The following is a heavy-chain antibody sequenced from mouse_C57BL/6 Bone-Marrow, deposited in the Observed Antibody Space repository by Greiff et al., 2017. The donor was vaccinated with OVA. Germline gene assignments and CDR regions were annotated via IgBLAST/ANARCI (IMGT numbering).Heavy chain of an antibody. CDR2: IYPGNSDT. CDR1: GYTFTSYW. D-gene: IGHD2-4*01. V-gene: IGHV1-5*01. CDR3: TRERTIYEYDRAMDY. J-gene: IGHJ4*01. Sequence: EVQLQESGTVLARPGASVKMSCKTSGYTFTSYWMHWVKQRPGQGLEWIGAIYPGNSDTSYNQKFKGKAKLTAVTSASTAYMELSRLKNEDTAVYYCTRERTIYEYDRAMDYWGQGTSVTVSS.